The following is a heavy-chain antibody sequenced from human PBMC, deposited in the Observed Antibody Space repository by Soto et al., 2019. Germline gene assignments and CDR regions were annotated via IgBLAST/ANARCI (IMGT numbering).Heavy chain of an antibody. Sequence: GGSLRLSCAASGFTFAMSWVRQAPGKGLEWVSAISGSGGGTYYADSVKGRFTISRDNSKNTLYLQMSGLRAEDTAIYYCAKDSTYYDFWSAYSYWGQGTLVTVSS. CDR3: AKDSTYYDFWSAYSY. V-gene: IGHV3-23*01. CDR2: ISGSGGGT. D-gene: IGHD3-3*01. CDR1: GFTFA. J-gene: IGHJ4*02.